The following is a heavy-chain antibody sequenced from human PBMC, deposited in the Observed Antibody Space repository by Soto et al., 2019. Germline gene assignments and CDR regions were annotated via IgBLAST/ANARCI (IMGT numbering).Heavy chain of an antibody. D-gene: IGHD2-2*01. V-gene: IGHV1-18*01. J-gene: IGHJ5*02. CDR3: ARDYCSSTSCDPFNWFDP. Sequence: ASVKVSCKASGYTFTSYGISCVRQDPGQGLEWMGWISAYNGNTNYAQKLQGRVTMTTDTSTSTAYMELRSLRSDDTAVYYCARDYCSSTSCDPFNWFDPWGQGTLVTSPQ. CDR2: ISAYNGNT. CDR1: GYTFTSYG.